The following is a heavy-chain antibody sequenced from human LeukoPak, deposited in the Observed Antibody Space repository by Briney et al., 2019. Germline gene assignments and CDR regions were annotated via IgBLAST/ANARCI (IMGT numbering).Heavy chain of an antibody. Sequence: SETLSLTCTVSGGSISRYYWSWIRQPPGKGLEWIGYMYYGGTINYNPSLKSRVTISVDTSKNQFSLKLSSVTPADTAMYYCARAWATDYFDYWGQGTLVTVSS. CDR3: ARAWATDYFDY. CDR1: GGSISRYY. CDR2: MYYGGTI. V-gene: IGHV4-59*01. J-gene: IGHJ4*02.